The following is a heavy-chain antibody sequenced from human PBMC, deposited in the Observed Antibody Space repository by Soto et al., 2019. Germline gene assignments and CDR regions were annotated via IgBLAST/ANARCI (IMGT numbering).Heavy chain of an antibody. J-gene: IGHJ4*02. CDR3: AKEGPVGPYVPH. CDR1: GFTFSHYT. V-gene: IGHV3-23*01. CDR2: ISGSGGST. Sequence: GGSLRLSCAASGFTFSHYTMSWVRQLPGKGLEWVAAISGSGGSTWYADSVKGRFTISRDNSKNTLHVQMDSLRAEDTAVYYCAKEGPVGPYVPHWGKGTLVTAPS. D-gene: IGHD1-26*01.